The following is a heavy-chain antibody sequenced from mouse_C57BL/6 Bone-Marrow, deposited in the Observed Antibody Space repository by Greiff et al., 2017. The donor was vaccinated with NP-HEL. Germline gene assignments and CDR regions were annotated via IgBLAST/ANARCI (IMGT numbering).Heavy chain of an antibody. CDR1: GYTFTSYW. Sequence: QVHVQQPGAELVMPGASVKLSCKASGYTFTSYWMHWVKQRPGQGLEWIGEIDPSDSYTNYNQKFKGKSTLTVDKSSSTAYMQLSSLTSEDSAVDYCARNLGGDPAWFAYWGQGTLVTVSA. D-gene: IGHD4-1*01. V-gene: IGHV1-69*01. CDR2: IDPSDSYT. CDR3: ARNLGGDPAWFAY. J-gene: IGHJ3*01.